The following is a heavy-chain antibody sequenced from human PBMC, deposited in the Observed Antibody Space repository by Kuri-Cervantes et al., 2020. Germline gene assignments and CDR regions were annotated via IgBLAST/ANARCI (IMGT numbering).Heavy chain of an antibody. CDR3: AKGPGTTVYYYYYMDV. D-gene: IGHD1-1*01. J-gene: IGHJ6*03. CDR1: GFTFSSYG. CDR2: IWYDGSNK. Sequence: GGSLRLSCAASGFTFSSYGMHWVRQAPGKGLEWVAVIWYDGSNKYYADSVKGRFTISRDNSKNTLYLQMNSLRAEDTAVYYCAKGPGTTVYYYYYMDVWGKGTTVTVSS. V-gene: IGHV3-33*06.